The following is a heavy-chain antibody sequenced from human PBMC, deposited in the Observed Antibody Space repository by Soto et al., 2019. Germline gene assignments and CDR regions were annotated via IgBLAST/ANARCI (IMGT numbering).Heavy chain of an antibody. V-gene: IGHV2-5*02. CDR1: GFSLTTSGVG. J-gene: IGHJ4*02. CDR3: AHRVLRTVFALVTTTAIYFDF. CDR2: IYWDDDK. Sequence: QITLNESGPTQVKPRQTLTLTCTFSGFSLTTSGVGVGWIRQSPGKAPEWLALIYWDDDKRYSPSLKRRLTITQDTSKNQVVQTMADLDPADTATYYCAHRVLRTVFALVTTTAIYFDFWGQGTPVAVSS. D-gene: IGHD3-3*01.